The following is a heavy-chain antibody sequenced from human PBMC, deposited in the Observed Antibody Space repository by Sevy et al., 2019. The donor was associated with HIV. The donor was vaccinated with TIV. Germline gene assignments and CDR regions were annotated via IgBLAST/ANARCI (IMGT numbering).Heavy chain of an antibody. CDR3: ARDHVKDGDLGDYYYFAMDV. Sequence: GGSLRLSCAASGFTFSDYYMSWIRQAPGKGLQWISYIDGNGDTIYYADSLKGRFTSSRDNDKNSLYLQMNSLRAEDTAVYYCARDHVKDGDLGDYYYFAMDVWGQGTTVTVSS. J-gene: IGHJ6*02. V-gene: IGHV3-11*01. D-gene: IGHD4-17*01. CDR2: IDGNGDTI. CDR1: GFTFSDYY.